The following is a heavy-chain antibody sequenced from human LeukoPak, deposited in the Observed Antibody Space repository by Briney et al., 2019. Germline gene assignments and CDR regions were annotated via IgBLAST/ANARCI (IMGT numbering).Heavy chain of an antibody. D-gene: IGHD4-17*01. CDR1: GFTFSSYA. CDR2: ISYDGSNK. J-gene: IGHJ3*02. Sequence: GRSLRLSCAASGFTFSSYAMHWVRQAPGKGLEWVAVISYDGSNKYYADSVKGRFTISRDNSKNTLYLQMNSLRAEDTAVYYCAREEPRYGDSYSPDAFDIWGQGTRVTVSS. CDR3: AREEPRYGDSYSPDAFDI. V-gene: IGHV3-30-3*01.